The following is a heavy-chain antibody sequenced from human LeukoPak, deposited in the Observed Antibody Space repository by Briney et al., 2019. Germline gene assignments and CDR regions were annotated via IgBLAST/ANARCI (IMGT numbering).Heavy chain of an antibody. D-gene: IGHD2-2*01. V-gene: IGHV4-30-2*01. Sequence: SQTLSLICTVSGGSISSGGYYWSWIRQPPGKGLEWIGYIYHSGSTYYNPSLKSRVTISVDRSKNQFSLKLSSVTAADTAVYYCASLGYCSSTSCYGGYYFDYWGQGTLVTVSS. CDR3: ASLGYCSSTSCYGGYYFDY. J-gene: IGHJ4*02. CDR2: IYHSGST. CDR1: GGSISSGGYY.